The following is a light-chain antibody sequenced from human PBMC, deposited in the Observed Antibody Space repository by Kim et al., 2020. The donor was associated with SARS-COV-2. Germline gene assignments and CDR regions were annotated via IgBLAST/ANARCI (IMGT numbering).Light chain of an antibody. Sequence: TVLTQSPGTLPLSPGERASLSCRASQSISRSYVAWYQQKPGQAPRLLIYGASTRATGIPDRFTGSGSGIDFTLTISRLEPADFAVYHCQYYSNSVTFGQGTKVDIK. CDR3: QYYSNSVT. J-gene: IGKJ1*01. V-gene: IGKV3-20*01. CDR1: QSISRSY. CDR2: GAS.